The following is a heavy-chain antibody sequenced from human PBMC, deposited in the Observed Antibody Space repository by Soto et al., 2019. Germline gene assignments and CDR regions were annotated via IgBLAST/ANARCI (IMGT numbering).Heavy chain of an antibody. D-gene: IGHD2-2*01. V-gene: IGHV5-10-1*04. CDR1: GFHFTSYW. J-gene: IGHJ6*01. Sequence: GEGLKISRWGSGFHFTSYWIGWVPQIPGKGLGWVWRIDASAYYTNFSPSCQGQVTILADKSISTAYLQWSKLKASDPAMYYFASLATKELLWPLYYYHYCTDLWGQGTTGPVPP. CDR3: ASLATKELLWPLYYYHYCTDL. CDR2: IDASAYYT.